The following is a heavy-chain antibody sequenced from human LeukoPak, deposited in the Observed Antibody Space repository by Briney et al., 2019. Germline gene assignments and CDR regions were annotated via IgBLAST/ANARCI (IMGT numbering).Heavy chain of an antibody. CDR3: ARGSLDYYDSSGFIDYYYYMDV. J-gene: IGHJ6*03. V-gene: IGHV3-23*01. CDR2: ISGSGGST. CDR1: GFTFRSYA. D-gene: IGHD3-22*01. Sequence: GGSLRLSCAASGFTFRSYAMSWVRQAPGKGLGWVSAISGSGGSTYYADSVTGRFTISRDNAKNSLYLQMNSLRAEDTAVYYCARGSLDYYDSSGFIDYYYYMDVWGKGTTVTISS.